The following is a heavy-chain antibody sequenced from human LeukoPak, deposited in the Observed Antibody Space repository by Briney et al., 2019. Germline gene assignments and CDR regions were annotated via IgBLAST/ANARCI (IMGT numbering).Heavy chain of an antibody. D-gene: IGHD3-3*01. CDR2: ISYDGSNK. CDR3: AKETSGYYSGSFDY. CDR1: GFTFSSYG. Sequence: GGSLRLSCAASGFTFSSYGMHWVRQAPGKGLEWVAVISYDGSNKYYADSVKGRFTISRDNSKNTLYLQMNSLRAEDTAVYYCAKETSGYYSGSFDYWGQGTLVTVSS. J-gene: IGHJ4*02. V-gene: IGHV3-30*18.